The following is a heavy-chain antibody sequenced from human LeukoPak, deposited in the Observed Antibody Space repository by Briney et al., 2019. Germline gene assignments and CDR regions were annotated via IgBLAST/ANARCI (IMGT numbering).Heavy chain of an antibody. Sequence: GGSLRLSCAASGFTFSSYAMHWVRQAPGKGLEYVSAISSNGGSTYYANSVKGRFTISRDNSKNTLYLQMGSQRAEDMAVYYCASPGAPTGFDYWGQGTLVTVSS. V-gene: IGHV3-64*01. CDR2: ISSNGGST. D-gene: IGHD1-14*01. CDR1: GFTFSSYA. CDR3: ASPGAPTGFDY. J-gene: IGHJ4*02.